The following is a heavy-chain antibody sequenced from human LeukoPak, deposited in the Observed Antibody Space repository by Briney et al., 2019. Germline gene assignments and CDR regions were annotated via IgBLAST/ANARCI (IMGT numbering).Heavy chain of an antibody. D-gene: IGHD3-3*01. J-gene: IGHJ4*02. CDR3: ARGKITIFGVVTHPFDY. V-gene: IGHV3-21*01. CDR1: GFTYSSYS. CDR2: ISSSSSYI. Sequence: PGGSLRLSCATSGFTYSSYSMNWVRQAPGKGLEWVSSISSSSSYIYYADSVKGRFTISRDNAKNSLYLQMNSLRAEDTAVYYCARGKITIFGVVTHPFDYWGQGTLVTVSS.